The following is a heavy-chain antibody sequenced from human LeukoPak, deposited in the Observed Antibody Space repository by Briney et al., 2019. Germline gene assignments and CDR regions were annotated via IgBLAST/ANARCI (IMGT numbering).Heavy chain of an antibody. CDR1: GFTFSGSA. V-gene: IGHV3-73*01. CDR3: TRLHPYGDFDFDY. D-gene: IGHD4-17*01. J-gene: IGHJ4*02. Sequence: GGSLKLSCAASGFTFSGSAMHWVRQASGKGLEWVGRIRSKANSYATAYAASVKGRFTTSRDDSKNTAYLQMNSLKTEDTAVYYCTRLHPYGDFDFDYWGQGTLVTVSS. CDR2: IRSKANSYAT.